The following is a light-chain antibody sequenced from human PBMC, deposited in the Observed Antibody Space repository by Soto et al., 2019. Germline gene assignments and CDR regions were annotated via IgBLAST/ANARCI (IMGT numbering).Light chain of an antibody. CDR2: WAS. CDR3: QKYYSSPPST. Sequence: DIVMTQSPDSLAVSLGERATINCKSSQSVLYSSNNKNYLAWYQQKPGQPPKLLISWASTRESGVPDRFSGSGSGTDFTLTISSLQDEDVAVYYCQKYYSSPPSTFGQGTKVEIK. J-gene: IGKJ1*01. CDR1: QSVLYSSNNKNY. V-gene: IGKV4-1*01.